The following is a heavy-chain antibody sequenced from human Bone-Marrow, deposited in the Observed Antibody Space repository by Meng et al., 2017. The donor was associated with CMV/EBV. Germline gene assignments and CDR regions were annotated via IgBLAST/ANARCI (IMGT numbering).Heavy chain of an antibody. D-gene: IGHD3-16*02. CDR3: ARTYDYVWGSCRYNGGHGFDI. Sequence: GESLKISCAASGFTFSDYYMSWIRQAPGKGLEWVSYISSSGSTIYYADSVKGRFTISRDNAKNSLYLQMNSLRAEDTAVYYCARTYDYVWGSCRYNGGHGFDIWGQGTMVTVSS. V-gene: IGHV3-11*01. J-gene: IGHJ3*02. CDR2: ISSSGSTI. CDR1: GFTFSDYY.